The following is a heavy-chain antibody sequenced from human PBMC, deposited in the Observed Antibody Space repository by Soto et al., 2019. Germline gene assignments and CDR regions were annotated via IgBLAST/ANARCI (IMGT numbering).Heavy chain of an antibody. CDR2: MNPNSGNT. Sequence: QVHLVQSGAEVRKPGASVKVSCKASGYTFTSYDINWVRQATGQGLEWMGWMNPNSGNTAYAQKCQGRVTMTRNTSISTAHMELSSLRSEDKAVYYCARERTRGFDPWGQGTLVTVSS. CDR1: GYTFTSYD. V-gene: IGHV1-8*01. CDR3: ARERTRGFDP. J-gene: IGHJ5*02.